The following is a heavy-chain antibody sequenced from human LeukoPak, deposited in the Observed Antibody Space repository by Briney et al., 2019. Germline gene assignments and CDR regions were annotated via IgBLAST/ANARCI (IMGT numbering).Heavy chain of an antibody. CDR1: GGSFSGYY. J-gene: IGHJ4*02. CDR2: INHSGST. CDR3: ARQTGSGLFILP. Sequence: SETLSLTCAVYGGSFSGYYWSWLRQPPGKGLEWIGEINHSGSTNYNPSLKRRVTISVDTSKKQFSLKLTSVTAADTAVYYCARQTGSGLFILPGGQGTLVTVSS. V-gene: IGHV4-34*01. D-gene: IGHD3/OR15-3a*01.